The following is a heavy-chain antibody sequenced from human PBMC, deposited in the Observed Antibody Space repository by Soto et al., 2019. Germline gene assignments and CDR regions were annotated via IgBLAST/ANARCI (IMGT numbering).Heavy chain of an antibody. CDR1: GFTFSRSA. Sequence: MHVVQSGPEVKKPGTSVKVSCKGSGFTFSRSAVQWVRQARGQGLEWIGWIVVASGKTDYAQNLQERGTITRDMSTSIAYMAQSSLSSEDSAVYYCAATLDWGSYDFGGFPSWGQGTLVTVSS. D-gene: IGHD3-22*01. V-gene: IGHV1-58*01. J-gene: IGHJ4*02. CDR3: AATLDWGSYDFGGFPS. CDR2: IVVASGKT.